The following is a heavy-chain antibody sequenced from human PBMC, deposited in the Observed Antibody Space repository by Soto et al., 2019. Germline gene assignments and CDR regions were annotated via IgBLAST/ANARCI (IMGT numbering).Heavy chain of an antibody. J-gene: IGHJ6*04. CDR1: GFTFSSYS. Sequence: GGSLRLSCAASGFTFSSYSMNWVRQAPGKGLEWVSYISSSSSTIYYADSVKGRFTISRDNAKNSLYLQMNSLRAEDTAVYYCARDIAARRMDVWGKGTTVTVSS. D-gene: IGHD6-6*01. CDR3: ARDIAARRMDV. CDR2: ISSSSSTI. V-gene: IGHV3-48*01.